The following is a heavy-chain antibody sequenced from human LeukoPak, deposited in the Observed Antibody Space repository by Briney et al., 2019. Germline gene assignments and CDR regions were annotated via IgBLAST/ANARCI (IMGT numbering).Heavy chain of an antibody. Sequence: PGGSLRLSCAASGLTFSTDDMNWIRQAPGKGLEWVSYISSSGYSIYYADSVKGRFTISRDNANKSLYLQMNSLRAEDTAVYYCAREGLSYAPSQPFYFDSWGQGTLVTVSS. J-gene: IGHJ4*02. CDR1: GLTFSTDD. D-gene: IGHD3-16*01. V-gene: IGHV3-48*03. CDR3: AREGLSYAPSQPFYFDS. CDR2: ISSSGYSI.